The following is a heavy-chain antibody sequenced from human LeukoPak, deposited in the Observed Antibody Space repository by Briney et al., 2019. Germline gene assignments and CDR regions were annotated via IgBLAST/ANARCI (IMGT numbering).Heavy chain of an antibody. CDR2: IHPNSGGT. V-gene: IGHV1-2*02. CDR1: GYTFTDYY. CDR3: GRKSASRKTSEFVY. D-gene: IGHD2-2*01. Sequence: ASVKVSCKASGYTFTDYYMNWVRQAPGQGLEWMGWIHPNSGGTNYAQKFQGRVTMTRDTSISTAYMELSRLTFDDTAVYYCGRKSASRKTSEFVYWGQGTLVTVSS. J-gene: IGHJ4*02.